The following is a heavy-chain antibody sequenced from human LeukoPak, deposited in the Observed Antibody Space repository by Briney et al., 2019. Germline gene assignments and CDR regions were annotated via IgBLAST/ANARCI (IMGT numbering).Heavy chain of an antibody. CDR1: QFKFGNYG. V-gene: IGHV3-23*01. CDR2: ITGSGGGT. CDR3: AKDPDGVYIGTFGI. Sequence: GGSLRLSCATSQFKFGNYGMTWVRQAPGKGLEWVSSITGSGGGTHYADSVKGRFTISRDNSKNTLYLQMNSLRAEDTAVYYCAKDPDGVYIGTFGIWGQGTMGTGS. D-gene: IGHD4-17*01. J-gene: IGHJ3*02.